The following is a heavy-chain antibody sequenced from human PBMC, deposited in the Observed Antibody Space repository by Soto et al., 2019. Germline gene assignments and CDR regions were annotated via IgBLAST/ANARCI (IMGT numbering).Heavy chain of an antibody. D-gene: IGHD6-19*01. CDR1: GFTLSSYA. J-gene: IGHJ4*02. V-gene: IGHV3-23*01. CDR3: AKKRAVAGTSYFDY. CDR2: ISGSGGST. Sequence: GGSLRLSCAASGFTLSSYAMSWVRQAPGKGLEWVSAISGSGGSTYYADSVKGRFTISRDNSKNTLYLQMNSLRAEDKAVYYCAKKRAVAGTSYFDYWGQGTLVTVSS.